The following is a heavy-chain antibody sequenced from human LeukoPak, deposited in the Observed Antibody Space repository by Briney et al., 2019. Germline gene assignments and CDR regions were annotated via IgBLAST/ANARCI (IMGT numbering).Heavy chain of an antibody. J-gene: IGHJ6*02. CDR2: IYRGGST. CDR1: GFTVSSNY. V-gene: IGHV3-53*01. Sequence: GGSLRLSRAASGFTVSSNYMSWVRQAPGKGLEWVSVIYRGGSTYYADSVKGRFTISRDNSKNTLYLQMNSLRAEDTAVYYCARDLSYYGMDVWGQGTTVTVSS. D-gene: IGHD2/OR15-2a*01. CDR3: ARDLSYYGMDV.